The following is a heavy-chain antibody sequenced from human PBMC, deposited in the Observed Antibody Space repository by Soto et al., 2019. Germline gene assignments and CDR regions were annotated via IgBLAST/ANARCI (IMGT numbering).Heavy chain of an antibody. V-gene: IGHV4-59*08. J-gene: IGHJ5*02. CDR3: ARQGSRDYDFWSGYIWFDP. CDR2: IYYSGST. CDR1: GGSISSYY. D-gene: IGHD3-3*01. Sequence: QVQLQESGPGLVKPSETLSLTCTVSGGSISSYYWSWIRQPPGKGLEWIGYIYYSGSTNYNPSLKSRVTISVDTSKNQFSLKLSSVTAADTAVYYCARQGSRDYDFWSGYIWFDPWGQGTLVTVSS.